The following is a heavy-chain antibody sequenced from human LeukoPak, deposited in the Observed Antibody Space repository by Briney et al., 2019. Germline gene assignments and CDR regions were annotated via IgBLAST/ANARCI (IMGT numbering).Heavy chain of an antibody. CDR2: ISYDGSNK. Sequence: GALRLSCAASGFTFSSYGMHWVRQAPGKGLERVAVISYDGSNKYYADSVKGRFTISRDNSKNTLYLQMNSLRAEDTAVYYCAKKSRDGYNLSAFDIWGQGTMVTVSS. D-gene: IGHD5-24*01. CDR1: GFTFSSYG. J-gene: IGHJ3*02. CDR3: AKKSRDGYNLSAFDI. V-gene: IGHV3-30*18.